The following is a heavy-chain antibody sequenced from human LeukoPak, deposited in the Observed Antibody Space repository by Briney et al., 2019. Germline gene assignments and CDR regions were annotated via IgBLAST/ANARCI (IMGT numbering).Heavy chain of an antibody. CDR3: ARGYYYGSGRVWGFDY. D-gene: IGHD3-10*01. CDR2: INHSGST. CDR1: GGSFSGYY. J-gene: IGHJ4*02. V-gene: IGHV4-34*01. Sequence: SETLSLTCAVYGGSFSGYYWSWIRQPPGKGLEWIGEINHSGSTNYNPSLKSRVTISVDTSKNQFSLKLSSATAADTAVYYCARGYYYGSGRVWGFDYWGQGTLVTVSS.